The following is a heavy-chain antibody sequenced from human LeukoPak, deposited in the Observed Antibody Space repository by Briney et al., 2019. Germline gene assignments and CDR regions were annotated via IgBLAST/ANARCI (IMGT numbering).Heavy chain of an antibody. CDR3: AKALEQETVIALDS. CDR2: ISGSGGST. J-gene: IGHJ4*02. Sequence: GGSLRLSCAASGFTFSTYAMSWVRQTPGKGLEWVSAISGSGGSTYYADSVKGRFTISRDNSKNTLYLQMNSLRAEDTSIYFCAKALEQETVIALDSWGQGTLVTVSS. V-gene: IGHV3-23*01. CDR1: GFTFSTYA. D-gene: IGHD6-13*01.